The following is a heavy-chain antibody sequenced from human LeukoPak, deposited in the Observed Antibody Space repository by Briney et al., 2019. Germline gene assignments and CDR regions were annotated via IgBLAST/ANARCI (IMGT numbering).Heavy chain of an antibody. V-gene: IGHV5-51*01. CDR2: IYPDDSDT. Sequence: GESRKISCKGSGYSFTSYWIGWVRQMPGKGLEWMGIIYPDDSDTRYSPSFEGQVIISVDKSISTAYLQWSSLKASDTATYYCARHGHCTNGVCYSNYYYYMDVWGKGTTVTVSS. D-gene: IGHD2-8*01. CDR1: GYSFTSYW. CDR3: ARHGHCTNGVCYSNYYYYMDV. J-gene: IGHJ6*03.